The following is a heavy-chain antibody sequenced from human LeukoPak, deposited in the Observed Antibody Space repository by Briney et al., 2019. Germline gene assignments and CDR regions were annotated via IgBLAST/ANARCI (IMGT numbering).Heavy chain of an antibody. D-gene: IGHD1-26*01. V-gene: IGHV4-4*07. CDR3: AREVSASGSPERDFNY. J-gene: IGHJ4*02. CDR1: GGSISSYY. Sequence: SEALSLTCTVSGGSISSYYWSWMRQPAGKGLEWIGRIRASGTTNYNPSLKSRLTMSMDTSKNQFSLNLSSVTAADTAVYYCAREVSASGSPERDFNYWGQGTLVTVSS. CDR2: IRASGTT.